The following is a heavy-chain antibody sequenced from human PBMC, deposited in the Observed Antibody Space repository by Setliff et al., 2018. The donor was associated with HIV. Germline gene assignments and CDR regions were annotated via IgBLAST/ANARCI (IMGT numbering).Heavy chain of an antibody. D-gene: IGHD5-18*01. Sequence: PSETLSLTCTVFGGSIISGTHYWSWIRQPAGRGLEWIGHISNTGPTNYNPSLKGRVSMSVDTSRYQFSLRVTSVTAADTAVYYCAREKRGYSYAKEAFDIWGHGTMVTVSS. CDR1: GGSIISGTHY. CDR2: ISNTGPT. V-gene: IGHV4-61*09. CDR3: AREKRGYSYAKEAFDI. J-gene: IGHJ3*02.